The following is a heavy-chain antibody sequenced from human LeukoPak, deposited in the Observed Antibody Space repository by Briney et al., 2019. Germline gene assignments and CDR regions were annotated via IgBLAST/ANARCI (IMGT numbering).Heavy chain of an antibody. CDR1: GFTFSSYW. CDR2: IKQDGSEK. V-gene: IGHV3-7*01. Sequence: GGSLRLSCAASGFTFSSYWMSWVRQAPGKGLEWVANIKQDGSEKYDVDSVKGRFTISRDNAKNTLYLQMNSLRDEDTAVYYCARDRFPHYYDSSGYYAIGYWGRGTLVTVTS. D-gene: IGHD3-22*01. CDR3: ARDRFPHYYDSSGYYAIGY. J-gene: IGHJ4*02.